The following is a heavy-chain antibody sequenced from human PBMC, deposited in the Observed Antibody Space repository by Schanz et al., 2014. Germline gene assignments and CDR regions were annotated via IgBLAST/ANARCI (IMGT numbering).Heavy chain of an antibody. J-gene: IGHJ6*02. D-gene: IGHD3-10*01. CDR1: GYTFTSYS. V-gene: IGHV1-46*01. Sequence: QVQLVQSGAEAKKPGASVKVSCKASGYTFTSYSMHWVRQAPGQGLEGMGIINLSGGSTNNAQKFQGRVTMTTDTSTGTAYMELRSLRSDDTAVYYCARAKRFGGMDDWGQGTTVTVSS. CDR2: INLSGGST. CDR3: ARAKRFGGMDD.